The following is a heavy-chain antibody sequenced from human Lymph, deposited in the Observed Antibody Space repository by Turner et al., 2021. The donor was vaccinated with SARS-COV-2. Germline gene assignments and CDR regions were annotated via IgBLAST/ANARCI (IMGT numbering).Heavy chain of an antibody. CDR3: ARDNPHDAFDI. CDR1: GFNVSSNY. Sequence: EVQLVDTGGGLIQPGVSLILSCAASGFNVSSNYMSWVRQAPGKGLEWYSVIYSGGSTLYADSVRGRFTISRDYSKNTLYLQMNSLRAEDTAVYYCARDNPHDAFDIWGQGTMVTVSS. J-gene: IGHJ3*02. CDR2: IYSGGST. V-gene: IGHV3-53*02.